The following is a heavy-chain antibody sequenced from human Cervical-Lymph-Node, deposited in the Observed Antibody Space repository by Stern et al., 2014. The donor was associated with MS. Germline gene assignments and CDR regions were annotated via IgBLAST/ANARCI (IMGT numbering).Heavy chain of an antibody. V-gene: IGHV3-9*01. J-gene: IGHJ6*02. CDR3: ARDMETSYFFYGMDV. CDR2: INWNSGTI. CDR1: GFTFEDYG. D-gene: IGHD3-3*01. Sequence: VQLVQSGGGLLQPGGSLRLSCAASGFTFEDYGMHWVRPAPGKGLEWVSGINWNSGTIGYADSVRGRFTISRDNAKNSLYLQVSSLRAEDTALYYCARDMETSYFFYGMDVWGQGTMVTVSS.